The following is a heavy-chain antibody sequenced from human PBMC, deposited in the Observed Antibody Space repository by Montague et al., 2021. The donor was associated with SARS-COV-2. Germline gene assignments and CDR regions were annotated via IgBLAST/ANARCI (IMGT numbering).Heavy chain of an antibody. CDR1: GGSISSYY. Sequence: SETLSLTCTVSGGSISSYYWSWIRQPPWKGLEWMGYIYYSWSTNYNPRLMSRVTISGDTSKNQFSLKLSSVTAADTVVYYCAGEFSGSYYNGWFDPWGQGTLVTVSS. D-gene: IGHD3-10*01. CDR3: AGEFSGSYYNGWFDP. CDR2: IYYSWST. V-gene: IGHV4-59*01. J-gene: IGHJ5*02.